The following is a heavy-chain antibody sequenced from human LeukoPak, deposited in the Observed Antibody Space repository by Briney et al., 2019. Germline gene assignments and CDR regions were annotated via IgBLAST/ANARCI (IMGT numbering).Heavy chain of an antibody. CDR1: GYTFTSYG. Sequence: GASVKVSCKASGYTFTSYGINWVRQATGQGLEWMGWMNPNSGNTGYAQKFQGRVTITRNTSISTAYMELSSLRSEDTAVYYCARGGLDIVGATGFSWGQGTLVTVSS. J-gene: IGHJ5*02. CDR2: MNPNSGNT. V-gene: IGHV1-8*03. CDR3: ARGGLDIVGATGFS. D-gene: IGHD1-26*01.